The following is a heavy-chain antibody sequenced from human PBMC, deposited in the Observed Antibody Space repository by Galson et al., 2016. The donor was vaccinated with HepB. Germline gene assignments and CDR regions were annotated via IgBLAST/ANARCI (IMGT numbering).Heavy chain of an antibody. Sequence: SLRLSCAASGFTFSNCAMTWVRQAPGKGLEWVSTIGGGVGTTYYADSVKGRFTISRDNSKSTLYLQMGSLRAEDTAVYYCAKQWLGDLDYWGQGTLVTVSS. CDR3: AKQWLGDLDY. D-gene: IGHD6-19*01. J-gene: IGHJ4*02. CDR1: GFTFSNCA. CDR2: IGGGVGTT. V-gene: IGHV3-23*01.